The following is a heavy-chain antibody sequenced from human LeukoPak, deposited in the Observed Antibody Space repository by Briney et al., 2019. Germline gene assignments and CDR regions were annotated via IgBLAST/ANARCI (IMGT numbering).Heavy chain of an antibody. D-gene: IGHD1-26*01. J-gene: IGHJ4*02. V-gene: IGHV3-23*01. CDR1: GFTFNMYG. CDR2: IADSGGNT. CDR3: AKGHNNYYVTIDY. Sequence: GGSLRLSCAASGFTFNMYGMGWVRQAPGKWPEWVAAIADSGGNTYYADSVKGRFTISRDNSRNTLSLQMKSLRAEDTAVYYCAKGHNNYYVTIDYWGQGTLSPSPQ.